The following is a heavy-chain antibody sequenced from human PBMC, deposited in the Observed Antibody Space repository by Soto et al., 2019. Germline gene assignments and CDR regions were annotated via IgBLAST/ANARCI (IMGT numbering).Heavy chain of an antibody. J-gene: IGHJ6*02. Sequence: ASVKVSCKASGGTFSSYASSWVRQAPGQGLEWMGGIIPIFGTANYAQKFQGRVTITADESTSTAYMELSSLRSEDTDVYYCARSVDTDDSGYYYGMDVWGQGSTVTVSS. CDR1: GGTFSSYA. V-gene: IGHV1-69*13. D-gene: IGHD5-18*01. CDR2: IIPIFGTA. CDR3: ARSVDTDDSGYYYGMDV.